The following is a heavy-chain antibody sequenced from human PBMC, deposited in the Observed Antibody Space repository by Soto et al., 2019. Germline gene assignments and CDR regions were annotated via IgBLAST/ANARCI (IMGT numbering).Heavy chain of an antibody. CDR3: ARVAIVLLKYFDS. J-gene: IGHJ4*02. CDR1: GGSINTNSYY. CDR2: IYYSGNT. V-gene: IGHV4-39*02. Sequence: KPSETLSLTCTVSGGSINTNSYYWGWIRQPPGKGLEWIGSIYYSGNTYYNPSLKSRVTISVDTSKNHFSLRLSSVTAADTAVYYCARVAIVLLKYFDSWGQGALVTVSS. D-gene: IGHD1-26*01.